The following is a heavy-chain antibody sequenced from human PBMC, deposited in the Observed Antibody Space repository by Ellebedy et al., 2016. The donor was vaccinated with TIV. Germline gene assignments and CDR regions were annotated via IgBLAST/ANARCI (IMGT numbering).Heavy chain of an antibody. CDR3: ARDNAKMRGIYPD. D-gene: IGHD2-21*01. CDR2: ISAYNGNT. V-gene: IGHV1-18*01. Sequence: AASVKVSCKTSGYTFTSYGISWVRQAPGQGLEWMGWISAYNGNTNYAQNLQGRVTMTTDTSTSTAYMDLRSLRSDDTAVYYCARDNAKMRGIYPDWGQGTLVTVPS. J-gene: IGHJ4*02. CDR1: GYTFTSYG.